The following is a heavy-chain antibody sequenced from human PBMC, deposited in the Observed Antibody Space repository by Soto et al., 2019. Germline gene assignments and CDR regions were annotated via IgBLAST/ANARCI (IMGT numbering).Heavy chain of an antibody. CDR2: INPNSGGT. CDR3: ARADTGIAAAGSERGFDP. J-gene: IGHJ5*02. Sequence: ASVKVSCKASGYTFTGYYMHWVRQAPGQGLEWMGWINPNSGGTNYAQKFQGWVTMTRDTSISTAYMELSRLRSDDTAVYYCARADTGIAAAGSERGFDPWGQGTLVTVSS. D-gene: IGHD6-13*01. V-gene: IGHV1-2*04. CDR1: GYTFTGYY.